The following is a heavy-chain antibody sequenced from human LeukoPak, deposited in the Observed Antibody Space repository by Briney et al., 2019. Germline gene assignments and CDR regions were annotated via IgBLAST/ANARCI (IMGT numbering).Heavy chain of an antibody. Sequence: SETLSLTCTVSGGSISSSSYYWGWIRQPPGKGLEWIGSTYYSGSTYYNPSLKSRVTISVDTSKNQFSLKLSSVTAADTAVYYCARDSQAAAGTLGWFDPWGQGTLVTVSS. CDR1: GGSISSSSYY. V-gene: IGHV4-39*07. J-gene: IGHJ5*02. D-gene: IGHD6-13*01. CDR2: TYYSGST. CDR3: ARDSQAAAGTLGWFDP.